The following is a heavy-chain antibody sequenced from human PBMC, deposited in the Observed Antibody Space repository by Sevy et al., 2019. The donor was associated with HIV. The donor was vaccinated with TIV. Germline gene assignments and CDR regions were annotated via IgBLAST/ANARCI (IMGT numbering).Heavy chain of an antibody. J-gene: IGHJ5*01. CDR1: GFTFSSYA. Sequence: GGSLRLSCAASGFTFSSYAMSWVRQAPGKGLEWVSAISGSGGSTYYADSVKGRFTISRDNSKNTLYLQMNSLRAEDTAVYYCAKGRNVPSYAWEWYWFDPWGQGTLVTVSS. V-gene: IGHV3-23*01. D-gene: IGHD3-3*01. CDR3: AKGRNVPSYAWEWYWFDP. CDR2: ISGSGGST.